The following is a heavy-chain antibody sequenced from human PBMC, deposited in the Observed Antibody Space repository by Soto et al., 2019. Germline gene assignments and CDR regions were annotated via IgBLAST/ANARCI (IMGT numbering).Heavy chain of an antibody. J-gene: IGHJ4*02. CDR3: AKSYSSGWYGYFDY. V-gene: IGHV3-23*01. Sequence: GGSLRLSCAGSGFTFSSYAMSWVRQAPGKGLEWVSAISGSGGSPYYADSVKGRFTISRDNSKNTLYLQMNSLRAEDTAVYYCAKSYSSGWYGYFDYWGQGTLVTVSS. CDR2: ISGSGGSP. CDR1: GFTFSSYA. D-gene: IGHD6-19*01.